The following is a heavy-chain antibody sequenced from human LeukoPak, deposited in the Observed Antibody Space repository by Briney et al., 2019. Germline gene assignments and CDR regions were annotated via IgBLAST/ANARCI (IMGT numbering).Heavy chain of an antibody. V-gene: IGHV3-48*03. CDR3: ARVSRSSTSPRRYFDL. CDR1: GFTFSSYE. J-gene: IGHJ2*01. CDR2: ISISGSTI. Sequence: GGSLRLSCAASGFTFSSYEMNWVRQAPGKGLEWVSYISISGSTIYYADSVKGRFTISRDNAKNSLYLQMNSLRAEDTAVYYCARVSRSSTSPRRYFDLWGRGTLVTVSS. D-gene: IGHD2-2*01.